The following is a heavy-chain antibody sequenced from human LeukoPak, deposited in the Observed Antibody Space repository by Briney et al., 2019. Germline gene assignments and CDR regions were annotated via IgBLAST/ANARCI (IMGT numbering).Heavy chain of an antibody. CDR3: AKMNGYSYGYGSDFDY. J-gene: IGHJ4*02. CDR1: GFTFSSYA. V-gene: IGHV3-23*01. Sequence: QTGGSLRLSCAASGFTFSSYAMSWVRQAPGKGLEWVSAISGSGGSTYYADSVKGRFTISRDNSKNTLYLQMNSLRAEDTAVYYCAKMNGYSYGYGSDFDYWGQGTLVTVSS. CDR2: ISGSGGST. D-gene: IGHD5-18*01.